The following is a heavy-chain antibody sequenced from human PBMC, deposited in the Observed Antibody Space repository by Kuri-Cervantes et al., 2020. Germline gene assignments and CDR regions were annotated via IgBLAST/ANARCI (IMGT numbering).Heavy chain of an antibody. CDR2: YHHSGST. J-gene: IGHJ2*01. V-gene: IGHV4-59*11. CDR1: GGSIRGHY. CDR3: ARELHWYFDL. Sequence: GSLRLSCTVSGGSIRGHYFSWIRQSPGKGLEWIGSYHHSGSTNYSPSLKSRVTISVDTSKNQFSLKLSSVTAADTAVYYCARELHWYFDLWGRGTLVTVSS.